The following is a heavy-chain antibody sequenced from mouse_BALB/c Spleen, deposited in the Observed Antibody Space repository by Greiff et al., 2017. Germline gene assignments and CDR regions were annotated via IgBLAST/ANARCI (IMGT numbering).Heavy chain of an antibody. CDR3: ARDMMYFDY. J-gene: IGHJ2*01. CDR2: IRNKANGYTT. Sequence: EVQGVESGGGLVQPGGSLRLSCATSGFTFTDYYMSWVRQPPGKALEWLGFIRNKANGYTTEYSASVKGRFTISRDNSQSILYLQMNTLRAEDSATYYCARDMMYFDYWGQGTTLTVSS. V-gene: IGHV7-3*02. CDR1: GFTFTDYY. D-gene: IGHD2-3*01.